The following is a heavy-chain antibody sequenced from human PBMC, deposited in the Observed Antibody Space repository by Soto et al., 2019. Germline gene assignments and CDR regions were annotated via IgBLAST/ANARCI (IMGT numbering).Heavy chain of an antibody. CDR3: ARYDYNGYYFDY. J-gene: IGHJ4*02. Sequence: ASVKVSCKASGYTFTSYDINWVRQATGQGLEYLGWMNPNSGNTAYVQKFQGRVTMTWDTSITTAYMELSSLRSEDTAVYYCARYDYNGYYFDYWGQGTLVTVSS. CDR2: MNPNSGNT. D-gene: IGHD4-4*01. V-gene: IGHV1-8*01. CDR1: GYTFTSYD.